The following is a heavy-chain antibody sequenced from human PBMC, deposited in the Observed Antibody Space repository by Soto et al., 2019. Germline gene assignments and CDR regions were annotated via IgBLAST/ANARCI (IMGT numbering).Heavy chain of an antibody. CDR2: LSGGGSNT. CDR1: GFSFSTYS. V-gene: IGHV3-23*01. CDR3: ARWDGYGDV. J-gene: IGHJ4*02. Sequence: EVQLLESGGGLVQPGGSLRLSCAASGFSFSTYSMAWVRQTPGKGLAWVSGLSGGGSNTFYADSVQGRFTISVDNSKNTVYLQINSLRAEDTGVYYCARWDGYGDVWGQGTLVTVSS. D-gene: IGHD4-17*01.